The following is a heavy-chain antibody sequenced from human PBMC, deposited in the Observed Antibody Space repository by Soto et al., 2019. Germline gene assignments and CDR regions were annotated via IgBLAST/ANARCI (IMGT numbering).Heavy chain of an antibody. CDR1: GFAFSGFE. V-gene: IGHV3-48*03. J-gene: IGHJ6*02. D-gene: IGHD3-3*01. Sequence: GGSLRLSCAASGFAFSGFEMNWVRQAPGKGLEWVSYISSGASNMYYADSVKGRFTISRDNAQSSLYLQMNSLRVEDTAVYYCARDPNYDFWSGYRNKEGTYGMDVWGQGTTVTVSS. CDR2: ISSGASNM. CDR3: ARDPNYDFWSGYRNKEGTYGMDV.